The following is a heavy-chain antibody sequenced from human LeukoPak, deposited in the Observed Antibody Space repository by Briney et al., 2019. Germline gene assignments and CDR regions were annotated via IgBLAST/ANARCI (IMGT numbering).Heavy chain of an antibody. Sequence: GGSLRLSCAASGFTFSSYSMNWVRQAPGKGLEWVSSISSSSSYIYYADSVKGRFTISRDNAKNSLYLQMNSLRAGDTAVYYCARVIAAAGQFDYWGQGTLVTVSS. D-gene: IGHD6-13*01. CDR1: GFTFSSYS. CDR3: ARVIAAAGQFDY. V-gene: IGHV3-21*01. CDR2: ISSSSSYI. J-gene: IGHJ4*02.